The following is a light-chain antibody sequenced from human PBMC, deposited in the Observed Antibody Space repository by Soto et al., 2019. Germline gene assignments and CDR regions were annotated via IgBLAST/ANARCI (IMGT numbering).Light chain of an antibody. Sequence: DIQMTQSPSTLPASVGDRVTITCRANQSISTWLAWYQQKPGKAPNLLIYKASRLETGVPSRFSGSGSGTEFTLTISSLQPADFATYYCQQYNTFSTWTFGQGTKVDIK. CDR3: QQYNTFSTWT. CDR2: KAS. J-gene: IGKJ1*01. V-gene: IGKV1-5*03. CDR1: QSISTW.